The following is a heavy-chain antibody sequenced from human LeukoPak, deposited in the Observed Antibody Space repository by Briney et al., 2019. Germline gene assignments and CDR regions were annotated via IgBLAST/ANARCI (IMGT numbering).Heavy chain of an antibody. D-gene: IGHD2-2*01. CDR2: ISGSGGST. V-gene: IGHV3-23*01. Sequence: GGSLRLSCAASGFTFSSYAMSWVRQAPGKGLEWVSAISGSGGSTYYADSVKSRFTISRDNSKNTLYLQMNSLRAEDTAVYYCAEDLDCSSTSCYPDYWGQGTLVTVSS. J-gene: IGHJ4*02. CDR3: AEDLDCSSTSCYPDY. CDR1: GFTFSSYA.